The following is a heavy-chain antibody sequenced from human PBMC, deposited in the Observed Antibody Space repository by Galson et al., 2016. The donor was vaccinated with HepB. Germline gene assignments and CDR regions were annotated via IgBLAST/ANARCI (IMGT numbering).Heavy chain of an antibody. V-gene: IGHV3-23*01. CDR2: INNVGQNK. D-gene: IGHD4-11*01. CDR3: ARDPPDYTNYESDQ. CDR1: GFAFSSSG. Sequence: SLRLSCAASGFAFSSSGMTWFRQAPGKGLEWISTINNVGQNKHYVDSVKGRFTVSRDNSKNTLYLQMDSLTAEDTAVYYCARDPPDYTNYESDQWGQGTLVIVSS. J-gene: IGHJ4*02.